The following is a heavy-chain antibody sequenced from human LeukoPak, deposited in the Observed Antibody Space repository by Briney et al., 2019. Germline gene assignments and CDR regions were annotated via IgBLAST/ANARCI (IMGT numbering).Heavy chain of an antibody. J-gene: IGHJ6*02. CDR2: IYYSGST. V-gene: IGHV4-59*01. Sequence: SETLSLTCTVSGGSISSYYWSWIRQPPGKGLEWIGYIYYSGSTDYNPSLKSRVTISVDTSKNQFSLKLSSVTAADTAVYYCARDLSTGYYYGMDVWGQGTTVTVSS. D-gene: IGHD1-14*01. CDR1: GGSISSYY. CDR3: ARDLSTGYYYGMDV.